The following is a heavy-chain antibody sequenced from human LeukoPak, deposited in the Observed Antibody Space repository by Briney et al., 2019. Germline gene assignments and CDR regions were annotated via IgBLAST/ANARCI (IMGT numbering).Heavy chain of an antibody. CDR2: IYSTGIT. Sequence: PSETLSLTCTVAGGSINTYYWSWIRQPAGKGLEWIGRIYSTGITTYNSSLKGRVTMSVDTSKNQFSLKLSSVTAADTAVYSCARPQSGLGWFDPWGQGILVTVSS. CDR3: ARPQSGLGWFDP. CDR1: GGSINTYY. J-gene: IGHJ5*02. V-gene: IGHV4-4*07.